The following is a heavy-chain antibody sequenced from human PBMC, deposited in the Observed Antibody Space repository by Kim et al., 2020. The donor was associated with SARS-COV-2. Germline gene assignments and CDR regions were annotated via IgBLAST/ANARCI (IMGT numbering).Heavy chain of an antibody. CDR1: GYTFTSYG. J-gene: IGHJ5*02. CDR3: AREMTTVTAGP. CDR2: INTDTGNP. V-gene: IGHV7-4-1*02. D-gene: IGHD4-17*01. Sequence: ASVKVSCRASGYTFTSYGIHWVRQAPGQGLQWMGWINTDTGNPSYAQGFTGRFVFSVETSASTAYLQISSLESEDTAVYYCAREMTTVTAGPWGQGTLVTVSS.